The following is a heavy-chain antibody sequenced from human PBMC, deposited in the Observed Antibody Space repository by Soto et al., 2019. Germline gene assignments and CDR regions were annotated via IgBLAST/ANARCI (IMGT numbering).Heavy chain of an antibody. CDR3: PSEDRQADYGAQWYFDL. D-gene: IGHD4-17*01. CDR1: GYTFNNYG. CDR2: ISPYNGDT. V-gene: IGHV1-18*01. J-gene: IGHJ2*01. Sequence: ASVKVSSKASGYTFNNYGVSFVRQAPGQGFEWMGSISPYNGDTNSEPRLQGRVTMTTDTSTSTAYMDLRSLRSDDTAVYYCPSEDRQADYGAQWYFDLWGRGTLVTVSS.